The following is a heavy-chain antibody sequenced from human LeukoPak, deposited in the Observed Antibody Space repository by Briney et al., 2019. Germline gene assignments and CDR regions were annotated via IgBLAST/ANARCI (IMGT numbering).Heavy chain of an antibody. D-gene: IGHD3-22*01. CDR1: GFTFSSYG. CDR3: AREKYDSSGYYRSGDY. V-gene: IGHV3-48*01. Sequence: PGGSLRLSCAASGFTFSSYGMNWVRQAPGKGLEWVSYISSSSNTIYYADSVKGRFTISRDNAKSSLYLQMNSLRAEDMAVYYCAREKYDSSGYYRSGDYWGQGTLVTVSS. J-gene: IGHJ4*02. CDR2: ISSSSNTI.